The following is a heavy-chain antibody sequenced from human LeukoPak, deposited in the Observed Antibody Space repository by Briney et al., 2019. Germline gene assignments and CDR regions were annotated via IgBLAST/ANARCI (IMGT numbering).Heavy chain of an antibody. V-gene: IGHV3-21*01. CDR1: GFTFNNHN. CDR2: VSSSGSYI. D-gene: IGHD5-12*01. J-gene: IGHJ4*02. CDR3: ARDGGGYELDY. Sequence: PGRSLRLSCAASGFTFNNHNMNWVRQAPGKGLEWVSSVSSSGSYIYYADSVKGRFTISRDNAKNSLYLQMNSLRAGDTAVYYCARDGGGYELDYWGQGTLVTVSS.